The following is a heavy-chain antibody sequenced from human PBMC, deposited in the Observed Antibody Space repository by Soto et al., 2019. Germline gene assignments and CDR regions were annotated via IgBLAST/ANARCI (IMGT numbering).Heavy chain of an antibody. Sequence: QVQLQESGPGLVKPSETLSLTCAVSGGSISSSNWWTWVRHPPGKGLEWIGEISHSGTTDYNPSLKSRVDISIDRSKNQFSLKLSSVTAADTAVYYCARVRAGCSATSCYLDPWGQGTLFTVSS. D-gene: IGHD2-2*01. V-gene: IGHV4-4*02. CDR2: ISHSGTT. CDR3: ARVRAGCSATSCYLDP. CDR1: GGSISSSNW. J-gene: IGHJ5*02.